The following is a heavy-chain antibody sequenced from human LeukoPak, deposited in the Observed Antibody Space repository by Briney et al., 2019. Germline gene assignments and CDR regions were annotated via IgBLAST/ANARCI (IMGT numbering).Heavy chain of an antibody. V-gene: IGHV3-30*10. Sequence: GGSLRLSYAASGFTFSNSATHWVRQAPGKGLEWVALISSEGKDRYYIESVKGRFIISRDNSKNAVDLQMNSLRPEDTAVYFCARQASALKYYFNYMDVWGKGTTVIVSS. CDR3: ARQASALKYYFNYMDV. CDR2: ISSEGKDR. J-gene: IGHJ6*03. D-gene: IGHD6-19*01. CDR1: GFTFSNSA.